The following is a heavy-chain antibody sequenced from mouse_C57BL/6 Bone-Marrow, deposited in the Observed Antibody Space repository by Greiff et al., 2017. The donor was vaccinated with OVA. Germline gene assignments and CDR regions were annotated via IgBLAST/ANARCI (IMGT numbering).Heavy chain of an antibody. Sequence: EVMLVESGGGLVQPGGSLSLSCAASGFTFTDYYMSWVRQPPGKALEWLGFIRNKANGYTTEYSASVKGRFTISRDNSQSILYLQMNALRAEDSATYYSARYLFDGYLLYFDDRGQGTTLTVSS. CDR2: IRNKANGYTT. J-gene: IGHJ2*01. D-gene: IGHD2-3*01. CDR1: GFTFTDYY. CDR3: ARYLFDGYLLYFDD. V-gene: IGHV7-3*01.